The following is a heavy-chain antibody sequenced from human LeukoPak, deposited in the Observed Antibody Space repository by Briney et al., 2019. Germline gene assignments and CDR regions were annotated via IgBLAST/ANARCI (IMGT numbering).Heavy chain of an antibody. Sequence: ASVKVSCKASGYTFTGYYMHWVRQAPGQGLEWMGWINPNSGGTNYAQKFEGRVTMTRDTSISTAYMELSRLRSDDTAVYYCARSGWPIGFSWFDPWGQGTLVTVSS. CDR3: ARSGWPIGFSWFDP. D-gene: IGHD2-15*01. V-gene: IGHV1-2*02. CDR2: INPNSGGT. CDR1: GYTFTGYY. J-gene: IGHJ5*02.